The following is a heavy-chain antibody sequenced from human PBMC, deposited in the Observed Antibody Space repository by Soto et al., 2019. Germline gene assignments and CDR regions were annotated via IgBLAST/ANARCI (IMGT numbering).Heavy chain of an antibody. J-gene: IGHJ4*02. CDR2: ISYEGSNK. CDR3: ARIVSFHHDILWGPFDH. CDR1: GFTFSTYA. Sequence: HPGGSLRLSCGASGFTFSTYAMHWVRQAPGKGLEWVTVISYEGSNKYYADSVKGRFTISRDNSKNTLYLQMNSLEDEDTALYYCARIVSFHHDILWGPFDHWGQGTLVTVSS. V-gene: IGHV3-30-3*01. D-gene: IGHD3-9*01.